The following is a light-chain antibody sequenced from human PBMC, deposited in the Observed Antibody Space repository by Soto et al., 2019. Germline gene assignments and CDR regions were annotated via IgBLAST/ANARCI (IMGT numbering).Light chain of an antibody. Sequence: DIQMTQSPSTLSASVGDRVTITCRASQSITNWLAWYQQKPGKAPKLLVYDASSLESGVPSRFSGSGSGTEFTLTISSLQPDDFATYYCQQYNSYSQTFGQGKKVDI. CDR2: DAS. V-gene: IGKV1-5*01. CDR1: QSITNW. CDR3: QQYNSYSQT. J-gene: IGKJ1*01.